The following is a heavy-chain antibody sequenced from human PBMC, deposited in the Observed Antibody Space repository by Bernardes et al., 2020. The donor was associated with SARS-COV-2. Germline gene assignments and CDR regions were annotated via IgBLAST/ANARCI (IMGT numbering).Heavy chain of an antibody. Sequence: SQTLSLTCAIFGDTVSTNNIAWTWIRQSPSRGLEWLGRTYHKYRSNWYYDYALSVKSRITFNLDTSKNHFSLRLNSVTPDDTAVYYCARGATRGIWGERLYYYYGVDVWGQGTTVTVSS. CDR2: TYHKYRSNWYY. CDR1: GDTVSTNNIA. D-gene: IGHD3-16*01. V-gene: IGHV6-1*01. J-gene: IGHJ6*02. CDR3: ARGATRGIWGERLYYYYGVDV.